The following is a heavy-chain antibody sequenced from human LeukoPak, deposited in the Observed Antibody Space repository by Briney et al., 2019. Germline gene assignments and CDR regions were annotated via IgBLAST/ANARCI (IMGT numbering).Heavy chain of an antibody. J-gene: IGHJ4*02. V-gene: IGHV5-51*01. D-gene: IGHD3-9*01. Sequence: GESLKISCKGSGYSLTSYSLGWVRQMPGKGLESMGIIYPGDSDTRYSPSFQGQVTISADMSISTAYLQWSSLKASDTAIYYCARLYILNSEGLYYFDYWGQGTLVTVSS. CDR1: GYSLTSYS. CDR3: ARLYILNSEGLYYFDY. CDR2: IYPGDSDT.